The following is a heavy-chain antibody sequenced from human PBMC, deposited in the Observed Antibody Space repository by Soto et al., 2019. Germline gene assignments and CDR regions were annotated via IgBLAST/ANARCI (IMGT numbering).Heavy chain of an antibody. J-gene: IGHJ4*02. CDR2: KNYRAKCYH. V-gene: IGHV6-1*01. Sequence: PSQTLSLTCAISWDSVSSNSAAWSWIRQSPSRGLEWLGRKNYRAKCYHDYAVSLKSRITINPETSKNQFSLQLGSVTADDTAVYYCARDRDAPVGEYFDFFGQGTLVTFCS. D-gene: IGHD2-15*01. CDR3: ARDRDAPVGEYFDF. CDR1: WDSVSSNSAA.